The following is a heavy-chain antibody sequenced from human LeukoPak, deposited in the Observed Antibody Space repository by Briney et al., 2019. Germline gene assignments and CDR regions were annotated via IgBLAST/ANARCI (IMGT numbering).Heavy chain of an antibody. CDR3: VPLAQILLNSFDP. Sequence: GGSLRLSCGASGFTFSDYGMHWVRQAPGKGLEWVALITNDGINKYYVDSVKGRFTISRDNAKNTLYLQMNSLRAEDTAVYYCVPLAQILLNSFDPWGQGTLVTVSS. CDR1: GFTFSDYG. J-gene: IGHJ5*02. V-gene: IGHV3-30*03. D-gene: IGHD2/OR15-2a*01. CDR2: ITNDGINK.